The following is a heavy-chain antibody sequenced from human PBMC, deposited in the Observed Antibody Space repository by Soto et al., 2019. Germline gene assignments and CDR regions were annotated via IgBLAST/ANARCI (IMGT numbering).Heavy chain of an antibody. Sequence: SETLSLTCPVSGCSISSYYWSWIRQPPGKGLEWIGYIYYSGGTTYNPSLKSRVTISVDTSKKQFSLRLSSVTAADTAVYYCARDLMIPFGGDFYYYGMDVWGQGTTVTVSS. CDR1: GCSISSYY. J-gene: IGHJ6*02. CDR2: IYYSGGT. V-gene: IGHV4-59*01. CDR3: ARDLMIPFGGDFYYYGMDV. D-gene: IGHD3-16*01.